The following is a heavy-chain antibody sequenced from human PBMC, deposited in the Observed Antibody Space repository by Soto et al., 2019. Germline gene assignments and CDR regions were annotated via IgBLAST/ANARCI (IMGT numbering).Heavy chain of an antibody. D-gene: IGHD3-10*01. CDR1: GFTFTTYS. CDR3: ARGVFGANPFDN. J-gene: IGHJ4*02. Sequence: EVQLVESGGGLVKPGGSLRLSCASSGFTFTTYSMSWVRQAPGKGLEWVSSISGSSAYIYYADSVKGRFTISRDNAKNALYLQVNSLRAEDTAMYYCARGVFGANPFDNWGQGTLVTVSS. V-gene: IGHV3-21*01. CDR2: ISGSSAYI.